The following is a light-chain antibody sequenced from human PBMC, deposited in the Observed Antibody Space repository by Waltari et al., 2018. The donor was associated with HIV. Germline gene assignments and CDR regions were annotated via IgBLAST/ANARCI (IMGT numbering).Light chain of an antibody. CDR2: GNS. CDR1: RSNIGSPYD. J-gene: IGLJ2*01. CDR3: AAWADSLSAVV. Sequence: QSVLTQPPSVSGAPGQRVTISCTGNRSNIGSPYDVHWYQQLPGTAPKLLIYGNSNRPSGVPDRVSGSRSGTSASLVITGLQAEDEADYYCAAWADSLSAVVFGGGTKLTVL. V-gene: IGLV1-40*01.